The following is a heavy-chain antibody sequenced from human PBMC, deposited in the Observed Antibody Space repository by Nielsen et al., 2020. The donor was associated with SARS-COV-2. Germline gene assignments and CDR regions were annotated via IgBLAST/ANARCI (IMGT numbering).Heavy chain of an antibody. CDR2: ISYDGSNK. D-gene: IGHD5-24*01. J-gene: IGHJ4*02. V-gene: IGHV3-30*18. CDR3: AKLREMVDY. Sequence: GESLKISCAASGFTFSSYGMHWVRQAPGKGLEWVAVISYDGSNKYYADPVKGRFTISRDNSKNTLYLQMNSLRAEDTAVYYCAKLREMVDYWGQGTLVTVSS. CDR1: GFTFSSYG.